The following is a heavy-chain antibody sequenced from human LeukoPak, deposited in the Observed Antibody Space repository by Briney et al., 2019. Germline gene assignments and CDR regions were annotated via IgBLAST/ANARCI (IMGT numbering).Heavy chain of an antibody. V-gene: IGHV3-23*01. D-gene: IGHD6-19*01. CDR1: GFTFSSYA. CDR3: AKIGIAVAIYFDY. CDR2: ISGSGGST. J-gene: IGHJ4*02. Sequence: GGTLRLPCAATGFTFSSYAMSWVRQATGKGLEWVSAISGSGGSTYYADSVKGRFTISRDNSKNTLYLQMNSLRAEDTAVYYCAKIGIAVAIYFDYWGQGTLVTVSS.